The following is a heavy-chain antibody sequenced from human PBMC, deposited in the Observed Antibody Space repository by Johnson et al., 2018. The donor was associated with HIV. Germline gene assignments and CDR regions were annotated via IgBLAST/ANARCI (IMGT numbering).Heavy chain of an antibody. CDR2: ISSSGSTI. V-gene: IGHV3-11*04. CDR3: AREVITMVQGVIGDDAFDI. CDR1: GFTFSDYY. J-gene: IGHJ3*02. D-gene: IGHD3-10*01. Sequence: QVQLVESGGGLVKPGGSLRLSCAASGFTFSDYYMSWIRQAPGKGLEWVLYISSSGSTIYYADSVKGRFTISRDNANNSLYLQMNSLRAEDTAVYYCAREVITMVQGVIGDDAFDIWGQGTMVTVSS.